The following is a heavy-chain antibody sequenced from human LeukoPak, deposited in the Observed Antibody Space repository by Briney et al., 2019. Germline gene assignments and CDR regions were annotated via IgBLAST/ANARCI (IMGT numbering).Heavy chain of an antibody. J-gene: IGHJ5*02. D-gene: IGHD1-26*01. V-gene: IGHV3-48*03. Sequence: GGSLRLSCAASGFNFSSYEMNWVRQAPGKGLEWVSYISSSGSTIYYADSVKGRFTISRDNAKNSLYLQMKSLSAEDTAVYYCALVGATVAWGQGTLVTVSS. CDR3: ALVGATVA. CDR1: GFNFSSYE. CDR2: ISSSGSTI.